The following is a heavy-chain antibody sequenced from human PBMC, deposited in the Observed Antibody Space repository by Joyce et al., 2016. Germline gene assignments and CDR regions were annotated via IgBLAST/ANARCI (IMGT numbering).Heavy chain of an antibody. CDR3: ARGNGDLWSGYYNYFDY. CDR1: GGSISSGDYY. CDR2: IYFSGST. D-gene: IGHD3-3*01. Sequence: QVQLQESGPGLVKPSQTLSLTCTVSGGSISSGDYYWSWVRQSPGKGLEGIGYIYFSGSTNRKTSLKSRLTISADTSKNQCSRKVRSVTAADTAVDYCARGNGDLWSGYYNYFDYWGQGILVTVSS. V-gene: IGHV4-30-4*01. J-gene: IGHJ4*02.